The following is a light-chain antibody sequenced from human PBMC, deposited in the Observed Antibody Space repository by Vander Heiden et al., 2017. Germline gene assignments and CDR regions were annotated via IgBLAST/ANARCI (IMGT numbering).Light chain of an antibody. CDR2: INS. CDR3: AAWDDSLKGWV. CDR1: ISNIGSNY. Sequence: QSVLTQPPSASGTPAQRVTISCSGSISNIGSNYVYWYQQVPGTAPKLLIYINSQRPSGVPDRFSGSKSGTSGSLAISGLRSEDEADYYCAAWDDSLKGWVFGGGTKLTVL. V-gene: IGLV1-47*01. J-gene: IGLJ3*02.